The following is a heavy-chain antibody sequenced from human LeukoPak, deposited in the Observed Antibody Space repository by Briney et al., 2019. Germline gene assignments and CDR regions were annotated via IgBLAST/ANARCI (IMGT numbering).Heavy chain of an antibody. Sequence: SETLSLTCTVSGGSISSSSYYWGWIRQPPGKGLEWIGSIYSSGTNYNPSLKSRVTMSADTSRNQVSLTLSSVTAADTAVYYCARDSGTTGEVKFDPWGQGTLVTVSS. V-gene: IGHV4-39*07. CDR3: ARDSGTTGEVKFDP. J-gene: IGHJ5*02. CDR2: IYSSGT. D-gene: IGHD3-10*01. CDR1: GGSISSSSYY.